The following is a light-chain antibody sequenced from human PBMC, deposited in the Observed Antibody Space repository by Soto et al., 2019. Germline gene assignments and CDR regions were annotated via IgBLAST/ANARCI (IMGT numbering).Light chain of an antibody. J-gene: IGKJ5*01. CDR1: QTVSRH. CDR2: GAS. CDR3: QQSYSSPPT. V-gene: IGKV1-39*01. Sequence: DIQMTQSPSSLSASIGDRVTITCRASQTVSRHLNWYRQKAGKAPEVLIYGASSLQSGVPSRFSGDGSGTEFTLTIITLQPGDFATYYCQQSYSSPPTFGQGT.